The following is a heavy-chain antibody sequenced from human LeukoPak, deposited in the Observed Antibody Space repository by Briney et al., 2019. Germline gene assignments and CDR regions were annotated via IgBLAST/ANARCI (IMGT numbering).Heavy chain of an antibody. V-gene: IGHV4-39*01. CDR1: GASISGGTYY. CDR3: ARRGGSGRAFDY. J-gene: IGHJ4*02. D-gene: IGHD1-26*01. Sequence: SETLSLTCSVSGASISGGTYYWGWIRQPPGKGLEWIGSIYYTGSTYDSPSLKSRVTISVDTSKNQFSLKLSSVTAADTAVYYCARRGGSGRAFDYWGQGTLVTVSS. CDR2: IYYTGST.